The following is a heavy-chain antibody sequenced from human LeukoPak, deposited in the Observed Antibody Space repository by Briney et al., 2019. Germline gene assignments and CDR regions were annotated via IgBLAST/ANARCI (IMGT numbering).Heavy chain of an antibody. CDR3: ATVGDSGSYYTFDP. Sequence: ASVKVSCKASGGTFSSYAISWVRQAPGKGLEWMGGFDPEDGETIYAQKFQGRVTMTEDTSTDTAYMELSSLRSEDTAVYYCATVGDSGSYYTFDPWGQGTLVTVSS. V-gene: IGHV1-24*01. J-gene: IGHJ5*02. CDR2: FDPEDGET. CDR1: GGTFSSYA. D-gene: IGHD3-10*01.